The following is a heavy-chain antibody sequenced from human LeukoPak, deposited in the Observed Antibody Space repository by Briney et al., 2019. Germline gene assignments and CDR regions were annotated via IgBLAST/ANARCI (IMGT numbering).Heavy chain of an antibody. CDR2: TYYRSKWYN. J-gene: IGHJ6*02. CDR1: GDSVYSNSAA. Sequence: SQTLSLTCGISGDSVYSNSAARSWIRQSPSRGLEWLGRTYYRSKWYNEYAESVKSRIIINPDTSKNQFSLQLNSVTPEDTAVYYCATDGGNYGNFFGMDVWGQGTTVTVSS. V-gene: IGHV6-1*01. D-gene: IGHD1-7*01. CDR3: ATDGGNYGNFFGMDV.